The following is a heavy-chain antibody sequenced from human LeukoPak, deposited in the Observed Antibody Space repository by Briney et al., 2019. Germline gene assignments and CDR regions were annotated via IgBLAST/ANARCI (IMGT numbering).Heavy chain of an antibody. J-gene: IGHJ5*02. V-gene: IGHV1-69*13. Sequence: GASVKVSCKASGYTFTGYYMHWVRQAPGQGLEWMGGIIPIFGTANYAQKFQGRVTITADESTSTAYMELSSLRPEDTAVYYCARGGLYCSGGSCLRFDPWGQGTLVTVSS. CDR1: GYTFTGYY. CDR2: IIPIFGTA. D-gene: IGHD2-15*01. CDR3: ARGGLYCSGGSCLRFDP.